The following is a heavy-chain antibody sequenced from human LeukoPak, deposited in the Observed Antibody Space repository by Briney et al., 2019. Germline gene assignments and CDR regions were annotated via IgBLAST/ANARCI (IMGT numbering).Heavy chain of an antibody. CDR1: GGTFSSYA. V-gene: IGHV1-69*13. CDR2: IIPIFGTA. J-gene: IGHJ5*02. D-gene: IGHD6-13*01. Sequence: SVKVSCKASGGTFSSYAISWVRQAPGQGLESMGGIIPIFGTANYAQKFQGRVTITADESTSTAYMELSSLRSEDTAVYYCARLTMEGINWFDPWGQGTLVTVSS. CDR3: ARLTMEGINWFDP.